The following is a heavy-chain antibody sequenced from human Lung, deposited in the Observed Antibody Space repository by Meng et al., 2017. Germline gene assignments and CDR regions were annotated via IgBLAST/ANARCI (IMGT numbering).Heavy chain of an antibody. J-gene: IGHJ4*02. CDR1: GGSFSDYD. Sequence: QSHLQQWGAGLLKPSETLSLTCVVSGGSFSDYDWSWIRQPPGKGLEWIGEINHSGSTNYNPSLESRATISVDTSQNNLSLKLSSVTAADSAVYYCARGPTTMAHDFDYWGQGTLVTVSS. D-gene: IGHD4-11*01. CDR2: INHSGST. V-gene: IGHV4-34*01. CDR3: ARGPTTMAHDFDY.